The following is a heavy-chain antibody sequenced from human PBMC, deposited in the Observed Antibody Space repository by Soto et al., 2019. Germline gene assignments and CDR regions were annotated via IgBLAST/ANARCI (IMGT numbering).Heavy chain of an antibody. V-gene: IGHV3-74*01. CDR2: IDLDGSGT. J-gene: IGHJ5*02. Sequence: EVQLVQSGGGLIQPGGSLRLSCAASGLKFRAYWMHWVRQVPGKGLVWVARIDLDGSGTSYADSVKGRFTISGDKARNTLFLQMSGLRPEDTAVYYCVRGLNLPFRGNNKGWFDVWGQGSVVTVSS. CDR3: VRGLNLPFRGNNKGWFDV. D-gene: IGHD3-3*02. CDR1: GLKFRAYW.